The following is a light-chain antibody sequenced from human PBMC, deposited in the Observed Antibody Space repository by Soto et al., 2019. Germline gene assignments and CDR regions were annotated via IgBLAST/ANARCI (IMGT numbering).Light chain of an antibody. J-gene: IGKJ1*01. Sequence: EVVMTQSPATLSLSPGEPATLSCRASQSMSNNLAWYQQKPGQAPRLLIYAASTRATGIPARFSGSGSGTEFTLTISGLQSEDFAVYYCLQYNKWPRTFGQGTKVDI. CDR1: QSMSNN. CDR3: LQYNKWPRT. CDR2: AAS. V-gene: IGKV3-15*01.